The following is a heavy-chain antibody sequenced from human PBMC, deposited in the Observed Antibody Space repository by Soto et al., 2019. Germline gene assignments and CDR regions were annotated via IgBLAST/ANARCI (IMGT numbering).Heavy chain of an antibody. CDR3: ARDHVVETNYGFFDH. J-gene: IGHJ4*02. V-gene: IGHV4-59*02. D-gene: IGHD2-15*01. CDR1: GGSVSNYY. CDR2: MYHSGSS. Sequence: SETLSLTCTVSGGSVSNYYWSWIRQPPGKGLEWIGYMYHSGSSNYNPSLKRRVTISVDTSKNQVSLEVTSVIAADTAVYYCARDHVVETNYGFFDHWGQGILVTVSS.